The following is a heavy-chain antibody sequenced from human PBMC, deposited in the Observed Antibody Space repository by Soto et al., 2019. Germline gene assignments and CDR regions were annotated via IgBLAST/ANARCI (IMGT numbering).Heavy chain of an antibody. CDR3: ATYDSSGGFDY. CDR1: GGKIISYG. CDR2: IYYSGST. D-gene: IGHD3-22*01. J-gene: IGHJ4*02. V-gene: IGHV4-59*01. Sequence: SVTLCVTRTVAGGKIISYGGSWIRKPPGKGLEWIGYIYYSGSTNYNPSLKSRVTISVDTSKNQFSLKLSSVTAADTAVYYCATYDSSGGFDYWGQGTLVTVSS.